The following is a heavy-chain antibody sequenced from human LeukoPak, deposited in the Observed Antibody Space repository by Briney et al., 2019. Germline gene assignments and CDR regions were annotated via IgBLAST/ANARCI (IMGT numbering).Heavy chain of an antibody. CDR1: GGSISSNY. J-gene: IGHJ4*02. CDR2: IYTSGST. Sequence: SETLSLTCTVSGGSISSNYWSWIRQPAGKGLKWIGRIYTSGSTNYSPSLKSRVTLSVDTSRNQFSLRLSSVTAADTAVYYCARDGRGYASSWYFDLWGQGTLVTVSS. CDR3: ARDGRGYASSWYFDL. D-gene: IGHD6-13*01. V-gene: IGHV4-4*07.